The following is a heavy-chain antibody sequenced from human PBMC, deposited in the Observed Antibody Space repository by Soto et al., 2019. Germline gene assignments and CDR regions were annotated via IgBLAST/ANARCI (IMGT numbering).Heavy chain of an antibody. CDR1: GGSFSGYY. J-gene: IGHJ4*02. Sequence: QVQLQQSGAGLLKPSETLSLTCAVYGGSFSGYYWRWIRQPPGKGLEWIGEINHSGSTNYNPSLKSRVTTSVGTSKNHSSLKLSCVTAADTAVYYCARGRTYGYCSGGSCRGFFDYRGQGTLVTVST. CDR3: ARGRTYGYCSGGSCRGFFDY. D-gene: IGHD2-15*01. V-gene: IGHV4-34*01. CDR2: INHSGST.